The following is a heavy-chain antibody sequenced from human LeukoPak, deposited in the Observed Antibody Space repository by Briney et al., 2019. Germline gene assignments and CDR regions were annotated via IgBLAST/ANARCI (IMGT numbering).Heavy chain of an antibody. D-gene: IGHD2-21*02. V-gene: IGHV3-21*01. CDR2: IGFSGNYI. Sequence: GGSLGLSCVASGFTFSSYSMNWVRQAPGKGPEWVSSIGFSGNYIYYADSVRGRITLSRDNAKNSLYLQMNSLRAEDTAVYYCARAPAYCGGDCYSIYYFDYWGQGTLVTVSS. CDR1: GFTFSSYS. CDR3: ARAPAYCGGDCYSIYYFDY. J-gene: IGHJ4*02.